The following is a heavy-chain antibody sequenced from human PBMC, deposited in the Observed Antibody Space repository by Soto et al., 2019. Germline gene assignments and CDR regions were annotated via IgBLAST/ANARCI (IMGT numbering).Heavy chain of an antibody. CDR1: GFTFSSCG. D-gene: IGHD6-25*01. CDR2: VTYEENEI. CDR3: AKEQSCGYWRTADY. J-gene: IGHJ4*02. V-gene: IGHV3-30*18. Sequence: QVQLVESGGGVVQPGRSLRLSCAASGFTFSSCGMHWVRQAPGKGLEWVAVVTYEENEIHYADSVKGRFTISRDNSKNMEYLQMDSLRIEDTAVYYCAKEQSCGYWRTADYWGQGTLITVSS.